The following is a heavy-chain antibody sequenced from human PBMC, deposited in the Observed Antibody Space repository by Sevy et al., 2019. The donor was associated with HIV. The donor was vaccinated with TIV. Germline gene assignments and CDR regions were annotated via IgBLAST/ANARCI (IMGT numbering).Heavy chain of an antibody. V-gene: IGHV4-39*01. Sequence: SETLSLTCTVSGASISSSGYYWGWIRQPPGKGLEWIASIRYSGSTYYNTSLRSRVTISADASKNQFSLKLTSVTAADTAVYYCAGPSLTYSSGWSYYDHWGQGTVVTVSS. CDR1: GASISSSGYY. CDR2: IRYSGST. CDR3: AGPSLTYSSGWSYYDH. D-gene: IGHD6-19*01. J-gene: IGHJ4*02.